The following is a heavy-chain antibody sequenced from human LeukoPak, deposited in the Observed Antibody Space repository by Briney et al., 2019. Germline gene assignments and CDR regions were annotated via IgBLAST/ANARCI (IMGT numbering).Heavy chain of an antibody. J-gene: IGHJ5*02. Sequence: SETLSLTCTVSGAAMNSYYWTWIRQPPGKGLEWIGYIYYEGTNYNPSLKSRVTITVDTSKNQFSLKLSSVTAADTAVYYCARKTAGWFGPWGQGTLVTVSS. CDR2: IYYEGT. CDR1: GAAMNSYY. V-gene: IGHV4-59*08. CDR3: ARKTAGWFGP.